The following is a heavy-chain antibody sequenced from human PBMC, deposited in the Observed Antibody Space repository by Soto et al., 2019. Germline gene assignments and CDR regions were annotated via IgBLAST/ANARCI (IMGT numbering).Heavy chain of an antibody. CDR1: GFTFSSYA. CDR3: AKDRELYCSSTRCSDAFDI. J-gene: IGHJ3*02. CDR2: ISGSGGST. Sequence: LRLSCAASGFTFSSYAMSWVRQAPGKGLEWVSAISGSGGSTYYADSVKGRFTISRDNSKNTLYLQMNSLRAEDTAVYYCAKDRELYCSSTRCSDAFDIWGQGTMVTVSS. V-gene: IGHV3-23*01. D-gene: IGHD2-2*01.